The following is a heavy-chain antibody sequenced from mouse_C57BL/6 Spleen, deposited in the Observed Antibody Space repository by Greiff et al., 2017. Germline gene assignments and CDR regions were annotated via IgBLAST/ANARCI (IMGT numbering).Heavy chain of an antibody. Sequence: QVQLQQPGAELVKPGASVKLSCKASGYTFTSYWMHWVKQRPGQGLEWIGMIHPNSGSTNYNEKFKSKATLTVDKSSSTAYMQLSSLTSEDSAVYCCASEGGSYVFDYWGQGTTLTVSS. V-gene: IGHV1-64*01. CDR2: IHPNSGST. J-gene: IGHJ2*01. CDR3: ASEGGSYVFDY. CDR1: GYTFTSYW. D-gene: IGHD1-1*02.